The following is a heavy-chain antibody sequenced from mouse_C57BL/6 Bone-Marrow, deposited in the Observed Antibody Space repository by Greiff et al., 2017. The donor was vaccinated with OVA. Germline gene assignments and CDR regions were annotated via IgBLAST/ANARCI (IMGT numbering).Heavy chain of an antibody. Sequence: QVQLQQSGPELVKPGASVKLSCKASGYTFTDYYINWVQQTPGQGLEWIGWIFPGSGSTYYNEKFKGKATLTVDKASSTAYMLLSSLTSAASAVYFCSRHNNPYAMDYWGQGTSVTVSS. D-gene: IGHD1-3*01. V-gene: IGHV1-75*01. CDR2: IFPGSGST. J-gene: IGHJ4*01. CDR3: SRHNNPYAMDY. CDR1: GYTFTDYY.